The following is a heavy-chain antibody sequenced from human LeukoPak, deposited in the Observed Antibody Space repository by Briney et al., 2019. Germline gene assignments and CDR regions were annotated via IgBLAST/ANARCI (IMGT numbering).Heavy chain of an antibody. CDR3: ARMTTPTDY. CDR1: GYTFTSYG. D-gene: IGHD4-17*01. CDR2: MNPNSGNT. Sequence: ASVKVSCKASGYTFTSYGISWVRQAPGQGLEWMGWMNPNSGNTGYAQKFQGRVTMTRNTSISTAYMELSSLRSEDTAVYYCARMTTPTDYWGQGTPVTVSS. J-gene: IGHJ4*02. V-gene: IGHV1-8*02.